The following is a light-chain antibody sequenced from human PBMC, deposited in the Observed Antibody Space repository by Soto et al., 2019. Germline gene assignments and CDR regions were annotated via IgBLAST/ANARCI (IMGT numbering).Light chain of an antibody. CDR2: GAS. Sequence: EIVMTQSPATLSVSPGERATLSCRASQSVSSNLAWYQQKPGQAPRLLIYGASTRATGIPARFSGSGSGTEFTLTISSLQPDDSATYYCQQYNSYPYTFGQGTKLEIK. V-gene: IGKV3-15*01. CDR3: QQYNSYPYT. J-gene: IGKJ2*01. CDR1: QSVSSN.